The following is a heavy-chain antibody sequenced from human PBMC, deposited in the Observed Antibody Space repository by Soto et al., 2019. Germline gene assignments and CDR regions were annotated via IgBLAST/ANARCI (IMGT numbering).Heavy chain of an antibody. D-gene: IGHD6-13*01. V-gene: IGHV4-34*01. Sequence: SETLRLTWAVYGGSFSGYYWSWIRQPPGKGLEWIGEINHSGSTNYNPSLKSRVTISVDTSKNQFSLKLSSVTAADTAVYYCARGYSSSWYRTYYYYGMDVWGQGTTVT. CDR2: INHSGST. J-gene: IGHJ6*02. CDR1: GGSFSGYY. CDR3: ARGYSSSWYRTYYYYGMDV.